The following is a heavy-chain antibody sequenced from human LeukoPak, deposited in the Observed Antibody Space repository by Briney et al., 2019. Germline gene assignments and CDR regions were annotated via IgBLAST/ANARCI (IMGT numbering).Heavy chain of an antibody. V-gene: IGHV5-51*01. Sequence: GESLKISCKASGYSFPSYWIGWVRQMPGKGLEWMGIIDPSDSDIRYTPSFQGQVTISADKSLGTAYLQWNSLKASDTAIYYCARQTAMGRSGDYWGQGTLVTVSS. J-gene: IGHJ4*02. D-gene: IGHD7-27*01. CDR1: GYSFPSYW. CDR3: ARQTAMGRSGDY. CDR2: IDPSDSDI.